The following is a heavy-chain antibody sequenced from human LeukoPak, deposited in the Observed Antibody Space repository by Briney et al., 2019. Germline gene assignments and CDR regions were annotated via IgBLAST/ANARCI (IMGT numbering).Heavy chain of an antibody. CDR3: ARDLYRVVVVPHYFDY. D-gene: IGHD3-22*01. CDR2: IYSGGNT. CDR1: GLTVSSNC. Sequence: GGSLRLSCAASGLTVSSNCMSWVRQAPGKGLEWVSFIYSGGNTYFADSVKGRFTISRDNSKNTVHLQMNSLRAEDTAMYYCARDLYRVVVVPHYFDYWGQGTLVTVSS. J-gene: IGHJ4*02. V-gene: IGHV3-53*01.